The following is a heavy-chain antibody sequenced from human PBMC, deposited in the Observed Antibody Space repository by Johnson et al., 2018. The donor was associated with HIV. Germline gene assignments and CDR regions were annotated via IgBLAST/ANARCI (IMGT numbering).Heavy chain of an antibody. CDR3: ARGDCSSTSCPRNAFDI. CDR2: IKSKTDGGTT. Sequence: VQLEESGGGLVKPGGSLRLSCAASGFTFTNAWMSWVRQAPGKGLEWVGRIKSKTDGGTTDYAAPVKGRFTISRDDSKNSLYLQMNSLKTEDTAVYYCARGDCSSTSCPRNAFDIWGQGTMVTVSS. D-gene: IGHD2-2*01. CDR1: GFTFTNAW. V-gene: IGHV3-15*01. J-gene: IGHJ3*02.